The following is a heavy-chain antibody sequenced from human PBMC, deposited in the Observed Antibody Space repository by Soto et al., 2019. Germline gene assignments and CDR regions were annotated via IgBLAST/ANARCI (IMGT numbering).Heavy chain of an antibody. V-gene: IGHV1-2*04. CDR1: GYTFTGNS. Sequence: GASVKVSCKASGYTFTGNSLHWVRQAPGQGLEWMGWINPNNGGTNYAQKFRGWVTMTKDTSISTAYMELRSLRSDDTAVYYCARGYCSGGSCYYNWFDPWGQGTLVTVSS. D-gene: IGHD2-15*01. CDR3: ARGYCSGGSCYYNWFDP. CDR2: INPNNGGT. J-gene: IGHJ5*02.